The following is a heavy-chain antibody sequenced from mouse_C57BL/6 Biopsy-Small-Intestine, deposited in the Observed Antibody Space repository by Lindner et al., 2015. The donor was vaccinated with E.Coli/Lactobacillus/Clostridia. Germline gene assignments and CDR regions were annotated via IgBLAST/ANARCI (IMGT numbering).Heavy chain of an antibody. V-gene: IGHV1-64*01. Sequence: SVKVSCKASGYTFTRYDMHWVRQAPGQGLEWMGIINPGGGRTSYPQKFQGRLSMTWDMSSSTVYMELSSLRSEDTAVYYCAAKHLWFMQSLPLHFDYWGQGTLVTVSS. CDR2: INPGGGRT. CDR3: AAKHLWFMQSLPLHFDY. CDR1: GYTFTRYD. J-gene: IGHJ4*01. D-gene: IGHD1-2*01.